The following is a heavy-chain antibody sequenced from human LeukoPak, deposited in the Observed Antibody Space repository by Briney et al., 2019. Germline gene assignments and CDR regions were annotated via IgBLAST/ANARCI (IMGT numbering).Heavy chain of an antibody. V-gene: IGHV3-23*01. Sequence: GGSLRLSCAASGFTFSSYAMSWVRQSPGKGLEWVSVISGSGGSTFYADSVKGRFTISRDNAKNSLYLQMNSLRAEDTAIYYCARDLYSGNYGDYYYYYMDVWGKGTTVTISS. CDR1: GFTFSSYA. D-gene: IGHD1-26*01. CDR2: ISGSGGST. CDR3: ARDLYSGNYGDYYYYYMDV. J-gene: IGHJ6*03.